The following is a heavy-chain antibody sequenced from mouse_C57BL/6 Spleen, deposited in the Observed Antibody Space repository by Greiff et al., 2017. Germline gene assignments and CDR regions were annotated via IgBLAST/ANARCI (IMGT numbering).Heavy chain of an antibody. J-gene: IGHJ4*01. V-gene: IGHV1-42*01. CDR1: GYSFTGYY. CDR2: FNPSTGGT. Sequence: VQLQQSGPELVKPGASVKISCKASGYSFTGYYMNWVKQSPEKSLEWIGEFNPSTGGTTCNQKFKAKATLTVDKSSSTAYMQLKSLTSEDTAVYYCARGGAMDYWGQGTSVTVSS. CDR3: ARGGAMDY.